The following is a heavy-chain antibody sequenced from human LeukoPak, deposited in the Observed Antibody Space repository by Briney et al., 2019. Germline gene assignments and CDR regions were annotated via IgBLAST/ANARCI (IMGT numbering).Heavy chain of an antibody. V-gene: IGHV4-34*01. D-gene: IGHD3-16*01. J-gene: IGHJ2*01. CDR2: INHSGST. CDR3: AKIPYDYVGDWYFDL. Sequence: SETLSLTCAVSGYSISSGYYWSWIRQPPGKGLEWIGEINHSGSTNYNPSLKSRVTISVDTSKNQFSLKLSSVTAADTAVHYCAKIPYDYVGDWYFDLWGRGTLVTVSS. CDR1: GYSISSGYY.